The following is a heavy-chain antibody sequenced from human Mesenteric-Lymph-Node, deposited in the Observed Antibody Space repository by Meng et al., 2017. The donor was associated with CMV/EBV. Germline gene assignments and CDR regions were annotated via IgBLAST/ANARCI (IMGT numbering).Heavy chain of an antibody. CDR3: ARDRGNWNREDY. CDR1: GFTFSSYS. V-gene: IGHV3-21*01. D-gene: IGHD1-20*01. J-gene: IGHJ4*02. Sequence: GESLKISCAASGFTFSSYSMNWVRQAPGKGLEWVSSISSSSSYIYYADSVKGRFTISRDNAKNSLYLQMNSLRAEDTAVYYCARDRGNWNREDYWGQGTLVTVSS. CDR2: ISSSSSYI.